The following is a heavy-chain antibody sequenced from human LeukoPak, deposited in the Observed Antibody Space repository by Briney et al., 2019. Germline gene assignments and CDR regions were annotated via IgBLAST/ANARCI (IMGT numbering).Heavy chain of an antibody. CDR2: IGSTSHFR. J-gene: IGHJ4*02. Sequence: GESLRLSCAASGFTVSNYSMNWVRQAPGKGLEWVSSIGSTSHFRYYADSLKGRVTISRDNAKNSLYLQMGSLRVEDTAVYYCARSCDGDCYSDYWGQGTLVTVSS. V-gene: IGHV3-21*01. D-gene: IGHD2-21*02. CDR3: ARSCDGDCYSDY. CDR1: GFTVSNYS.